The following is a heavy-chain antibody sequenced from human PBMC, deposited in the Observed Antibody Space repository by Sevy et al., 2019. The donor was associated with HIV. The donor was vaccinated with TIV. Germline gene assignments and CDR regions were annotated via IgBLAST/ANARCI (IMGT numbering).Heavy chain of an antibody. J-gene: IGHJ4*02. CDR2: ISDSGAYT. CDR3: ANRAGPIFDN. Sequence: GGSLRLSCVVSGFTFSNYYMSWVRQAPGKGLEWVSVISDSGAYTSYTDSVKGRFTIYRDNSKNTLYLQMNSLRVEDTAIYYCANRAGPIFDNWGQGTLVTVSS. D-gene: IGHD6-19*01. CDR1: GFTFSNYY. V-gene: IGHV3-23*01.